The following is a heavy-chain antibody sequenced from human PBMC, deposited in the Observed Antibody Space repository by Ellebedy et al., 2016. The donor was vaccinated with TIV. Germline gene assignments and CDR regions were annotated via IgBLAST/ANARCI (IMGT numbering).Heavy chain of an antibody. CDR1: GYTFTSYG. J-gene: IGHJ4*02. D-gene: IGHD2-21*02. Sequence: ASVKVSXXASGYTFTSYGISWVRQAPGQGLEWMGWISAYNGNTNYAQKLQGRVTMTTDTSTSTAYMELRSLRSDDTAVYYCARDGVWGVTATLFDYWGQGTLVTVSS. V-gene: IGHV1-18*01. CDR3: ARDGVWGVTATLFDY. CDR2: ISAYNGNT.